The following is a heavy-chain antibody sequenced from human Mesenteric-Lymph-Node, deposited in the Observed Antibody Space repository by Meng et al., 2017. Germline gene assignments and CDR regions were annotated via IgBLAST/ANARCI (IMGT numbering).Heavy chain of an antibody. CDR3: TSSYYDSSGYYPHYYYYSMDV. CDR1: GFTFSGSA. D-gene: IGHD3-22*01. J-gene: IGHJ6*02. CDR2: IRSKTNSYAT. V-gene: IGHV3-73*01. Sequence: GESLKISCAASGFTFSGSAMHWVRQASGKVLEWVGRIRSKTNSYATAYAASVKGRFTISRDDSKNTAFLQMDSLKTENTTVYYCTSSYYDSSGYYPHYYYYSMDVWGQGTTVTVSS.